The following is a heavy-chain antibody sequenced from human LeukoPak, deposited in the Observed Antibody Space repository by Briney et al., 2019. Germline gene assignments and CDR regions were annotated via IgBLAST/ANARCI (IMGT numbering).Heavy chain of an antibody. Sequence: VKVSCKASGYTFTSYGISWVRQAPGQGLEWMGWISAYNGNTNYAQKLQGRVTITRDTSASTAYMELSSLRSEDTAVYYCARDLGTGGSDYWGQGTLVTVSS. CDR2: ISAYNGNT. CDR1: GYTFTSYG. CDR3: ARDLGTGGSDY. D-gene: IGHD3-10*01. V-gene: IGHV1-18*01. J-gene: IGHJ4*02.